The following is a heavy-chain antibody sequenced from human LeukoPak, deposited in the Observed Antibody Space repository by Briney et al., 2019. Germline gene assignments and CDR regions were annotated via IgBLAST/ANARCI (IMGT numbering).Heavy chain of an antibody. CDR1: GGTFSSYA. CDR3: ARGGYYYDSSGYSHLPDY. Sequence: ASVKVSCKASGGTFSSYAFSWVRQAPGQGLEWMGGIIPIVGTTNYAQMFQGRVTITADESTSTAYMELSSLRSEGTAVYYCARGGYYYDSSGYSHLPDYWGQGTLVTVSA. V-gene: IGHV1-69*13. CDR2: IIPIVGTT. D-gene: IGHD3-22*01. J-gene: IGHJ4*02.